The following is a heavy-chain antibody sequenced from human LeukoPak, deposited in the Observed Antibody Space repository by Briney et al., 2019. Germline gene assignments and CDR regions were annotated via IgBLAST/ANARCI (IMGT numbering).Heavy chain of an antibody. D-gene: IGHD3-22*01. CDR3: ARDLGYYYDSSGEYFQH. Sequence: SVKVSCKASGGTFSSYTISWVRQAPGQGLEWMGGIIPIFGTANYAQKFQGRVTITADESTSTAYMELSSLRSEDTAVYYCARDLGYYYDSSGEYFQHWGQGTLVTVSS. CDR2: IIPIFGTA. J-gene: IGHJ1*01. V-gene: IGHV1-69*13. CDR1: GGTFSSYT.